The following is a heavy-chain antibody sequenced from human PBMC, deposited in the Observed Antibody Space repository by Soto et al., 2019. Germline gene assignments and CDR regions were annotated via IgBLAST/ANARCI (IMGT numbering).Heavy chain of an antibody. J-gene: IGHJ4*02. CDR2: ISYDGSNK. Sequence: QVQLVESGGGVVQPGRSLRLSCAASGFTFSSYAMHWVRQAPGKGLEWVAVISYDGSNKYYADSVKGRFTISRDNSKNTLYLQMNSLRAEDTAVYYCARASSWELRIHYFDYWGQGTLVTVSS. D-gene: IGHD1-26*01. CDR1: GFTFSSYA. V-gene: IGHV3-30-3*01. CDR3: ARASSWELRIHYFDY.